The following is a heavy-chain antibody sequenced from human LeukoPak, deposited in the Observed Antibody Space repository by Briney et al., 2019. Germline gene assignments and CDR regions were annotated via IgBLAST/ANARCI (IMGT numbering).Heavy chain of an antibody. V-gene: IGHV4-59*01. D-gene: IGHD6-13*01. CDR2: IYYSGST. Sequence: SETLSLTCTVSGGSISSYYWSWIRQPPGKGLEWIGYIYYSGSTNYNPSLKSRVTISVDTSKNQFSLKLSSVTAADTVVYYCAREYSSSWSKINWFDPWGQGTLVTVSS. CDR1: GGSISSYY. CDR3: AREYSSSWSKINWFDP. J-gene: IGHJ5*02.